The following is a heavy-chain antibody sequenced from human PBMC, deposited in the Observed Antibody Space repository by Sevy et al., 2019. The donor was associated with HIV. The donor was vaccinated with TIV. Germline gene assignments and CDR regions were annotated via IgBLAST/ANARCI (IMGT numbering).Heavy chain of an antibody. D-gene: IGHD2-8*01. CDR1: GYTFTGYY. CDR2: INPNSGGT. J-gene: IGHJ4*02. V-gene: IGHV1-2*02. Sequence: ASVKVSCKASGYTFTGYYMHWVRQAPGQGLEWMGWINPNSGGTNYAQKFQGRVTMTRNTSISTAYMERSRLRSDDTAVYYCARAFERVNVDYWGQGTLVTVSS. CDR3: ARAFERVNVDY.